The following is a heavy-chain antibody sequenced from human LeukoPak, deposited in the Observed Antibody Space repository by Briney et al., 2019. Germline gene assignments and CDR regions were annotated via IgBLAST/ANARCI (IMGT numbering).Heavy chain of an antibody. D-gene: IGHD5-18*01. Sequence: GGSLRLSCAASGFTFSTYWMSWVRQAPGKGLEWLANMDQDGTEKNYVDSVKGRFTISRDNAKSLLYVQMNSLRAEDTAVYCCARDRGYSTFDIWGQGTMVTVSS. CDR1: GFTFSTYW. CDR3: ARDRGYSTFDI. J-gene: IGHJ3*02. CDR2: MDQDGTEK. V-gene: IGHV3-7*05.